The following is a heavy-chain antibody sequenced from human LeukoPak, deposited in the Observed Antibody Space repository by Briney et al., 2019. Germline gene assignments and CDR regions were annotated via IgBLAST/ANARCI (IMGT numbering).Heavy chain of an antibody. Sequence: GGSLRLSCAASGFTFSSSAMSWVRQAPGKGLEWVSAISNNGGYTYYADSVQGRFTISRDNSKSTLCLQMNSLRAEDTALYYCVKASSSSPQYNWFDAWGQGTLVTVSS. V-gene: IGHV3-23*01. CDR3: VKASSSSPQYNWFDA. CDR1: GFTFSSSA. J-gene: IGHJ5*02. D-gene: IGHD6-6*01. CDR2: ISNNGGYT.